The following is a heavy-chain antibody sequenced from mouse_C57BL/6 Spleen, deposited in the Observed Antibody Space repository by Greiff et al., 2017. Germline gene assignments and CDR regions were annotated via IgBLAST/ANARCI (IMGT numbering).Heavy chain of an antibody. V-gene: IGHV5-6*01. CDR2: ISSGGSYT. J-gene: IGHJ4*01. D-gene: IGHD1-1*01. CDR1: GFTFSSYG. Sequence: EVQRVESGGDLVKPGGSLKLSCAASGFTFSSYGMSWVRQTPDKRLEWVATISSGGSYTYYPDSVKGRFTISRDNAKNTLYLQMSSLKSEDTAMYYCARGDYYYGSRRDYAMDYWGQGTSVTVSS. CDR3: ARGDYYYGSRRDYAMDY.